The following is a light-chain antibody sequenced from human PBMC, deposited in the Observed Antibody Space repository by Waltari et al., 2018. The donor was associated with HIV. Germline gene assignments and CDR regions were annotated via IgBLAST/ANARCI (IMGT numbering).Light chain of an antibody. V-gene: IGKV3-11*01. J-gene: IGKJ4*01. Sequence: EIVLTQSPATLSLSPGERATLSCRASQSVSTYSPWYQQRPGQAPRRLIYDASSRANGIPARFSGSGSGTDFTLTISSLEPADFAVYYCQQRSDWPRSTFGGGTKVEIK. CDR2: DAS. CDR3: QQRSDWPRST. CDR1: QSVSTY.